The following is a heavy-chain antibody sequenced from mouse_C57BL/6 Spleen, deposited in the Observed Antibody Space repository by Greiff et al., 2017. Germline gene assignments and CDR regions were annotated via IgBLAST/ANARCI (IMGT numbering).Heavy chain of an antibody. D-gene: IGHD2-4*01. V-gene: IGHV1-76*01. Sequence: VQLQQSGAELVRPGASVKLSCKASGYTFTDYYINWVKQRPGQGLEWIARIYPGSGNTYYNEKFKGKATLTAEKSSSTAYMQLSSLTSEDSAVYFCARSDYDGYYYAMDYWGQGTSVTVSS. CDR1: GYTFTDYY. CDR2: IYPGSGNT. CDR3: ARSDYDGYYYAMDY. J-gene: IGHJ4*01.